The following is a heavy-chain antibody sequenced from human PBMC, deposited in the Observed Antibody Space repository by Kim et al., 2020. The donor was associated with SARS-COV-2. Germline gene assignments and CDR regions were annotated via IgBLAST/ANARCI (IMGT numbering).Heavy chain of an antibody. Sequence: SAAPVKGRFTISGENSKNTLYLQMNSLKTADTAVYYCATASLLWFAELCYWGQGTLVTVSS. V-gene: IGHV3-15*01. J-gene: IGHJ4*02. CDR3: ATASLLWFAELCY. D-gene: IGHD3-10*01.